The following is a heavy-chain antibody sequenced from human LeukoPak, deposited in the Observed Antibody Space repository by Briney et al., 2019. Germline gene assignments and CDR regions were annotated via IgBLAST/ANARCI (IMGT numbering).Heavy chain of an antibody. CDR2: IHPEGNEK. J-gene: IGHJ5*02. CDR3: ARAGPHLNWFDP. V-gene: IGHV3-7*01. CDR1: GFTFSNFW. Sequence: GGSLRLSCVASGFTFSNFWMSWVRQAPGRGLEWVANIHPEGNEKYHVESVKGRFTISRDNAKNSLYLQMNSLRAEDTAVYYCARAGPHLNWFDPWGQGTLVTVSS. D-gene: IGHD3-10*01.